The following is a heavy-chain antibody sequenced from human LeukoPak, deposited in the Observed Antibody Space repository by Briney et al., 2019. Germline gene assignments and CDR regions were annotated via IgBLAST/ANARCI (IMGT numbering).Heavy chain of an antibody. V-gene: IGHV3-23*01. CDR1: GFTFSNYG. CDR2: ITDSGNT. D-gene: IGHD3-10*01. CDR3: ARPETGYYGSGSYYGY. Sequence: GGSLRLSCAASGFTFSNYGMSWVRQAQGKGLEWVSAITDSGNTFYADSVKGRFTISRDNSRNTLYLQMNSLRAEDTAVYYCARPETGYYGSGSYYGYWGQGTLVTVSS. J-gene: IGHJ4*02.